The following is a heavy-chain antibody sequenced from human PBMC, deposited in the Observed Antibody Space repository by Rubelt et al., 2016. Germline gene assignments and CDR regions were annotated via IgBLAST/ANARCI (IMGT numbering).Heavy chain of an antibody. D-gene: IGHD4-11*01. Sequence: QVQLQQWGAGLLKPSETLSLTCAVYGGSFSIYYWSWIRQPPGKGLEWIGEINHSGSSKYNPSLKSRVTISIDTSKNQFSLRLSSVTAADTAVYYCVRGRTVFDYWGQGPLVTVSS. CDR3: VRGRTVFDY. J-gene: IGHJ4*02. CDR1: GGSFSIYY. CDR2: INHSGSS. V-gene: IGHV4-34*01.